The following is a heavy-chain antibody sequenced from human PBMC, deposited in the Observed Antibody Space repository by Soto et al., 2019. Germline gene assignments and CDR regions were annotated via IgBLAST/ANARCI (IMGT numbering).Heavy chain of an antibody. Sequence: QVQLVQSGAEVKKPGASVKVSCKASGYTFTSYGISWVRQAPGQGLEWMGWISAYNGNTNYAQKLHGRVTMTTDTSTSTAYMELRSLRSDDTAVYYCAREGCSGGSCYYFYYMDVWGKGTTVTVSS. V-gene: IGHV1-18*01. CDR1: GYTFTSYG. J-gene: IGHJ6*03. D-gene: IGHD2-15*01. CDR2: ISAYNGNT. CDR3: AREGCSGGSCYYFYYMDV.